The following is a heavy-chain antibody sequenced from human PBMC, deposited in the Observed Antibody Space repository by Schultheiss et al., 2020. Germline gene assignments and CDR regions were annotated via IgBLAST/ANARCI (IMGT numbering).Heavy chain of an antibody. V-gene: IGHV4-59*06. Sequence: SETLSLTCTVSGGSISSYYWSWIRQHPGKGLEWIGYIYYSGSTYYNPSLKSRVTISVDTSKNQFSLKLSSVTAADTAVYYCARGHYYDSSGYYPSYWYFDLWGRGTLVTVSS. CDR2: IYYSGST. CDR1: GGSISSYY. CDR3: ARGHYYDSSGYYPSYWYFDL. J-gene: IGHJ2*01. D-gene: IGHD3-22*01.